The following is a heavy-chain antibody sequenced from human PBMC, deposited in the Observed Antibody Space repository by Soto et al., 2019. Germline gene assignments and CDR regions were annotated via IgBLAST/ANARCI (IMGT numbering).Heavy chain of an antibody. CDR2: INPATGAA. D-gene: IGHD3-3*01. Sequence: QLHLVQSGAVVKKPGASVTVSCSASGYPVTAYYMHWVRQAPGRGLEWMGGINPATGAAKYTQTFQGRVTMTSDTSPRTVFMELSGLTSEDTAVFYCARGGGVGVAGSAAFDMWGQGTLVTVSS. CDR3: ARGGGVGVAGSAAFDM. J-gene: IGHJ3*02. CDR1: GYPVTAYY. V-gene: IGHV1-2*02.